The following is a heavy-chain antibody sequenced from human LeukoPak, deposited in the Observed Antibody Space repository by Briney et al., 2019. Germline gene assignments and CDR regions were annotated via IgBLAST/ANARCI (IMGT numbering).Heavy chain of an antibody. V-gene: IGHV3-74*01. D-gene: IGHD2-2*01. CDR1: GSTFTSYW. CDR2: MDGATSRT. CDR3: AREGAAYQDYFDH. Sequence: GGSLRLSCAASGSTFTSYWMRWVRQAPGKGLVWVARMDGATSRTSYVDSVNGRFTISRDNVNDILYLQMNSLTPEDTAVYYCAREGAAYQDYFDHWGQGTLVAVSS. J-gene: IGHJ4*02.